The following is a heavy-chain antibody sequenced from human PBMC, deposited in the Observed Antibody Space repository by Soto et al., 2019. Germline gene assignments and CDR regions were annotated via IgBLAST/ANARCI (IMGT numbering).Heavy chain of an antibody. CDR1: GGSISSYY. CDR3: ARLHGYCISSSCHGHYAMDV. Sequence: PSETLSLTCTVSGGSISSYYWSWIRQPPGKGLEWIGYIYYSGSTNYNPSLKSRVTISVDTSKNQFSLKLSSVTAADTAVYYCARLHGYCISSSCHGHYAMDVWGQGTTVTVS. CDR2: IYYSGST. V-gene: IGHV4-59*08. J-gene: IGHJ6*02. D-gene: IGHD2-2*01.